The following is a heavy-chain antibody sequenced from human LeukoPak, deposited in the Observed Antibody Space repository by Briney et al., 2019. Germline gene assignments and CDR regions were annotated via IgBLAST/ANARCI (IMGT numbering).Heavy chain of an antibody. CDR1: GFTFSSYS. Sequence: GGSLRLSCAASGFTFSSYSMNWVRQAPGKGLEWVSSIGSSSRSIYYADSVKCRFTISRDNAKNSLYLQMNSLRAEDTAVYFCARERTGEAFDYWGQGTLVTVSS. D-gene: IGHD7-27*01. J-gene: IGHJ4*02. CDR2: IGSSSRSI. CDR3: ARERTGEAFDY. V-gene: IGHV3-21*01.